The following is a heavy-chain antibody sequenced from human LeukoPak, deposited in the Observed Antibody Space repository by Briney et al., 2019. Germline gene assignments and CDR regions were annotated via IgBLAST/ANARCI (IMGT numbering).Heavy chain of an antibody. V-gene: IGHV3-7*03. CDR1: GFSFGKYW. J-gene: IGHJ1*01. CDR3: ARAYKDRSLAGKKEFFQH. CDR2: IKLDGSEK. Sequence: GGSLRLSCVASGFSFGKYWMSWVRQAPGKGLEWVANIKLDGSEKNYVDSVKGRFTISRDNTKNSLYLQMNSLRAEDTALYYCARAYKDRSLAGKKEFFQHWGQGTLVTVSS. D-gene: IGHD6-19*01.